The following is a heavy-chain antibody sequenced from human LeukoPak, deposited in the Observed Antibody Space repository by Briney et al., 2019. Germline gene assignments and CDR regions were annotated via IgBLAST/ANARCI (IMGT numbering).Heavy chain of an antibody. J-gene: IGHJ3*02. V-gene: IGHV3-21*01. D-gene: IGHD3-16*02. CDR2: ISGSSSYI. Sequence: GGSMRLSCAASGFTFSRYSMNWVRQAPGKGLEWVSSISGSSSYIYYADSVKGRFTISRHNAKNSLYLHMNSLRAGDTAVYYCARESAGVIGMKDVFDIWGQGTMVTVSS. CDR1: GFTFSRYS. CDR3: ARESAGVIGMKDVFDI.